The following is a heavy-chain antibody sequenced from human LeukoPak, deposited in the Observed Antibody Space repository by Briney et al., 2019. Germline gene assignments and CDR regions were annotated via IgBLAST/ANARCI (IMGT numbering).Heavy chain of an antibody. CDR1: GFTFSSYA. CDR2: ISGSGGST. J-gene: IGHJ4*02. V-gene: IGHV3-23*01. Sequence: GGSLRLSCAASGFTFSSYAMTWVRQAPGKGLEWVSVISGSGGSTYHADSVKGRFTIPRDNSKNTLYLQMNSLRAEDTAVYYCAKVLWDIVVVPAATLDYWGQGTLVTVS. D-gene: IGHD2-2*01. CDR3: AKVLWDIVVVPAATLDY.